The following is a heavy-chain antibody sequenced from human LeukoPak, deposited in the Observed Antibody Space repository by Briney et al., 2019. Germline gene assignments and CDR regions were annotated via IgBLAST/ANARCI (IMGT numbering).Heavy chain of an antibody. CDR2: IYYSGST. D-gene: IGHD4-23*01. J-gene: IGHJ3*02. CDR3: ARRAATVVTHDAIDM. V-gene: IGHV4-59*08. CDR1: AGSISSYY. Sequence: PSETLSLTCTVSAGSISSYYWSWVRQPPGKGLEWIGNIYYSGSTNYNPSLKSRVTISIDTSKNHFSLKLSSVTAADTAVYYCARRAATVVTHDAIDMWGQGTMVTVSS.